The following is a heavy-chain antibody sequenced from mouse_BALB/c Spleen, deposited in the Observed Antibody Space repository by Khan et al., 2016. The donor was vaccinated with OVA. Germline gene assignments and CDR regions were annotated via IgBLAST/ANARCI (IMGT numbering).Heavy chain of an antibody. CDR1: GFNIPDTY. D-gene: IGHD2-1*01. V-gene: IGHV14-3*02. CDR2: IDPANGDT. CDR3: ANPYGNPFAY. Sequence: VQLKQSGAELVKPGASVKLSCTGSGFNIPDTYLHWMNQRPEQGLEWIGRIDPANGDTKYGPKFQDKATLTADSSSNTAYLQLSSLTSEDTAVYFCANPYGNPFAYWGQGTLVSVA. J-gene: IGHJ3*01.